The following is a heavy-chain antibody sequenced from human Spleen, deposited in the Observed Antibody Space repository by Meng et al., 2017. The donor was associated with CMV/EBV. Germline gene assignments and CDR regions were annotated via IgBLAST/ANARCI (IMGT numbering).Heavy chain of an antibody. CDR3: AKSITVGYYYYGMDV. CDR2: IWYDGSNK. V-gene: IGHV3-30*02. CDR1: GFTFSSYG. D-gene: IGHD5-12*01. J-gene: IGHJ6*02. Sequence: GESLKISCAASGFTFSSYGMHWVRQAPGKGLEWVAVIWYDGSNKYYADSVKGRFTISRDNSKNTLYLQMNSLRAEDTAVYYCAKSITVGYYYYGMDVWGQGTTVTVSS.